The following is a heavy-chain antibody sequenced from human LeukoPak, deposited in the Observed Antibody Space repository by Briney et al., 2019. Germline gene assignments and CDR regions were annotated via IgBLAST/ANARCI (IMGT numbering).Heavy chain of an antibody. CDR3: ARRDTSGSRGAFDI. J-gene: IGHJ3*02. V-gene: IGHV5-51*01. Sequence: KNGESLKISCKGSGYSFTNYWIGWVRQMPGKGLGWMGIIYPGDSDTRYSPSFQGQVTISADKSLSTAYLQWSSLKASDIAMYYCARRDTSGSRGAFDIWGQGTMVTVSS. CDR2: IYPGDSDT. CDR1: GYSFTNYW. D-gene: IGHD6-19*01.